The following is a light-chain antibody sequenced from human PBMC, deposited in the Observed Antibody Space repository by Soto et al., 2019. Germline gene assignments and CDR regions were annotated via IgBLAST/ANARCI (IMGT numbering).Light chain of an antibody. J-gene: IGKJ5*01. V-gene: IGKV3-11*01. CDR1: QSVSSY. CDR3: QQRGNLPLT. CDR2: DAS. Sequence: SQSRATLSLSPGERATLSCRASQSVSSYLAWYQQKPGQAPRLLIYDASNRATGIPARFSGSGSGTDFTLTISSLEPEDFAVYYCQQRGNLPLTFGQGTRLEIK.